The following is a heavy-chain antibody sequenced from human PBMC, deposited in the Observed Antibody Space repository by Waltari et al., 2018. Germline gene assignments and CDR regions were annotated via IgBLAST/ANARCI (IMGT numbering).Heavy chain of an antibody. Sequence: EVQLVESGGGLVKPGGSLRLSCAASGFTFSSYSMTWVRPAPGKGLWRSSTISISCMYSYSAYSVNGRFTISIDTAKNSRYLQMNCLRAEVTAVYYCVRHAAWRRYNWFDPWVQGTLVTVAS. CDR1: GFTFSSYS. J-gene: IGHJ5*02. D-gene: IGHD5-12*01. CDR3: VRHAAWRRYNWFDP. V-gene: IGHV3-21*01. CDR2: ISISCMYS.